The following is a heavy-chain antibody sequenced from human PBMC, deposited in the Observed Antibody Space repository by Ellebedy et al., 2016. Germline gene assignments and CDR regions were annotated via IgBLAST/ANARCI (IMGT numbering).Heavy chain of an antibody. CDR1: GFIVSSNY. D-gene: IGHD3-3*01. J-gene: IGHJ4*02. Sequence: GESLKISXAASGFIVSSNYMSWVRQAPGKGLEWVSVIYSGGSTYYADSVKGRFTISRDNSKNTLYLQMNSLRAEDTAVYYCASSFWYDYWGQGTLFTLSS. CDR3: ASSFWYDY. V-gene: IGHV3-53*01. CDR2: IYSGGST.